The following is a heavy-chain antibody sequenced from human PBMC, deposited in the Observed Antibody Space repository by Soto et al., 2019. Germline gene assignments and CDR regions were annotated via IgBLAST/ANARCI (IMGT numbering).Heavy chain of an antibody. CDR1: GFTFNSYS. CDR3: ARGYCNGGSCYPGIY. CDR2: ITGSSSAI. J-gene: IGHJ4*02. Sequence: EVHLVESGGGSVQPGGSLRLSCAASGFTFNSYSMHWVRQAPGKGLEWVSYITGSSSAIYYADSVKGRFIISRDNAKNSLSLQMNSLRDEDTAVYYCARGYCNGGSCYPGIYWGQGTLVSVSS. V-gene: IGHV3-48*02. D-gene: IGHD2-15*01.